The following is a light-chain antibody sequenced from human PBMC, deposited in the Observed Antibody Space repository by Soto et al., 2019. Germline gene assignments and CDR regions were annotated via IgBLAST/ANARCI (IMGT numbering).Light chain of an antibody. CDR1: LGISSW. CDR3: QQADRFPLT. CDR2: AAS. Sequence: DIQMTQSPSSVSASVGDRVTITCRASLGISSWLNWYQQKSGKAPKLLIYAASSLQSGVPPRFSGSGSGTDFTLTISSLQPEDFATYYCQQADRFPLTFGGGTKVDIK. J-gene: IGKJ4*01. V-gene: IGKV1-12*01.